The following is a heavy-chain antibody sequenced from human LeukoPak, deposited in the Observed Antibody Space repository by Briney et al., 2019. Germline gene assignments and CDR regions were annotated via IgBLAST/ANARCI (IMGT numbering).Heavy chain of an antibody. J-gene: IGHJ3*02. Sequence: ASVKVSCKASGYTFTSYYMHWVRQAPGQGLEWMGIINPSGGSTGYAQKFQGRVTMTRDTSTSTVYMELSSLRSEDTAVYYCAREGFYYGSGSPDAFDIWGQGTMVTVSS. CDR3: AREGFYYGSGSPDAFDI. D-gene: IGHD3-10*01. V-gene: IGHV1-46*01. CDR2: INPSGGST. CDR1: GYTFTSYY.